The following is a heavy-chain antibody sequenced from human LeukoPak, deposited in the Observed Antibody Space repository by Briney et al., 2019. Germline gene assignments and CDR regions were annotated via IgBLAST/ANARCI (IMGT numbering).Heavy chain of an antibody. Sequence: GGSLRLSCAASGFTFSSYGMHWVRQAPGKGLEWVAVIWYDGSNKYYADSVKGRFTISRDNAENSLYLQMNSLRVEDTAFYYCARDLAYSRLDYWGQGMLVTVSS. D-gene: IGHD5-18*01. CDR3: ARDLAYSRLDY. J-gene: IGHJ4*02. CDR1: GFTFSSYG. V-gene: IGHV3-33*01. CDR2: IWYDGSNK.